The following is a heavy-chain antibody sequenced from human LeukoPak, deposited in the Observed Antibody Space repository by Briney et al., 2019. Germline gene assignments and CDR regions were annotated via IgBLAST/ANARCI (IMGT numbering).Heavy chain of an antibody. Sequence: ASVKVSCKASGYTFTSYGISWVRQAPGQGLEWMGWISAYNGNTNYAQKLQGRVTMTTDTSTSTAYMELRSLRSDDTAVYYCARGVGYCTSTSCSYNWFDPWGQGTLVTVSS. CDR3: ARGVGYCTSTSCSYNWFDP. CDR2: ISAYNGNT. J-gene: IGHJ5*02. CDR1: GYTFTSYG. D-gene: IGHD2-2*01. V-gene: IGHV1-18*01.